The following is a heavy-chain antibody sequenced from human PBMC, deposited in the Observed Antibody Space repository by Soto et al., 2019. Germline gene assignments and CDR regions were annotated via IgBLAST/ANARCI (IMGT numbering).Heavy chain of an antibody. CDR1: GFSLSTSGVG. CDR2: IYWDDDK. CDR3: AHKGRWSGSYYGAKWFDP. Sequence: QITLKESGPTLVKPTQTLTLTCTFSGFSLSTSGVGVGWIRQPPGKALEWLALIYWDDDKRYSPSLKSRLTITKDTSKNQVVLTMTNMDPVDTATYYCAHKGRWSGSYYGAKWFDPWGQGTLVTVSS. J-gene: IGHJ5*02. V-gene: IGHV2-5*02. D-gene: IGHD1-26*01.